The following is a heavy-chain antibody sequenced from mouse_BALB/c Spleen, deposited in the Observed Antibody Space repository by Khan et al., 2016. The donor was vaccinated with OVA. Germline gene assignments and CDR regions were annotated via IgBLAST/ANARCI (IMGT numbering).Heavy chain of an antibody. D-gene: IGHD1-1*01. CDR1: GISITSGNYR. V-gene: IGHV3-5*02. J-gene: IGHJ1*01. CDR2: IYYSGTV. Sequence: EVQLLETGPGLVKPSQTVSLTCTVTGISITSGNYRWSWIRQFPGNKLEWIGNIYYSGTVTYNPSLTSRTTITRGTSKNQFFLEMNSLTAEDTATYYCARDYGSLYWYFDVWGAGTTVTVSS. CDR3: ARDYGSLYWYFDV.